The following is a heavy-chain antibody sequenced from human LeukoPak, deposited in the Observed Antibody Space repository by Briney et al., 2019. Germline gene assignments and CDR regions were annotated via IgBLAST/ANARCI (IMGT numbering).Heavy chain of an antibody. CDR2: IISSGDIT. J-gene: IGHJ2*01. CDR1: GFAFSRYA. Sequence: GGSLRLSCGASGFAFSRYAMSWVRQAPGKGLEWVSSIISSGDITYYADSLKGRFTISRDNSKNTVHLQMDSLRAEDSAVYYCAKDGYYDSSAYYYVRYFDLWGRGTLVTVSS. CDR3: AKDGYYDSSAYYYVRYFDL. D-gene: IGHD3-22*01. V-gene: IGHV3-23*01.